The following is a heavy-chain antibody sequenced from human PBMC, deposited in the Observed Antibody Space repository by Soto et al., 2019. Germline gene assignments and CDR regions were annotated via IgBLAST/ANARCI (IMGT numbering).Heavy chain of an antibody. J-gene: IGHJ4*02. CDR2: ISWDDDK. V-gene: IGHV2-5*02. CDR3: ARLTDLYTMFDF. D-gene: IGHD3-10*01. CDR1: GFSLSTSEVG. Sequence: SGPTLVNPTQTLTLTCTFSGFSLSTSEVGVGWIRQPPGKALELLGIISWDDDKRYSPLLNKRLTITKDTSKNPVVLTITNMDSVDTGTYYWARLTDLYTMFDFWGQDTQVTVS.